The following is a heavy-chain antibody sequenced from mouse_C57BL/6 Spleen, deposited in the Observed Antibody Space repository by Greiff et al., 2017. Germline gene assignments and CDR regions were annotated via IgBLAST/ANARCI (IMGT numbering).Heavy chain of an antibody. CDR1: GFNIKDYY. CDR3: ARGYYGSSYNYAMDY. V-gene: IGHV14-2*01. CDR2: IDPEDGET. J-gene: IGHJ4*01. Sequence: EVQGVESGAELVKPGASVKLSCTASGFNIKDYYMHWVKQRTEQGLEWIGRIDPEDGETKYAPKFQGKATITADTSSNTAYLQLSSLTSEDTAVYYCARGYYGSSYNYAMDYWGQGTSVTVSS. D-gene: IGHD1-1*01.